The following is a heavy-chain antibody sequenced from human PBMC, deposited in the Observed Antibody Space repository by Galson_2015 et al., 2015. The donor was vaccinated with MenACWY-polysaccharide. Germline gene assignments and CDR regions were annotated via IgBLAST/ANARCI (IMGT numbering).Heavy chain of an antibody. Sequence: LRLSCAVSGFTSSNYWMSWIRQFPGKGLEWLGYIYHSDSAYYNPSLKSRVIMSKDTSKSQVSLRLSSVTAADTAVYYCARDLDYWGQGALVIVSS. J-gene: IGHJ4*02. CDR1: GFTSSNYW. CDR3: ARDLDY. V-gene: IGHV4-31*02. CDR2: IYHSDSA.